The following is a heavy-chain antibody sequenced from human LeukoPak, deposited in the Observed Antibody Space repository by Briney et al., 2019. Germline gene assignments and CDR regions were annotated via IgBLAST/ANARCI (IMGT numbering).Heavy chain of an antibody. CDR3: ARFPLTIFGVVYAFDI. D-gene: IGHD3-3*01. CDR1: GGSISSYY. Sequence: SETLSLTCTVSGGSISSYYWSWMRQPPGKGLEWIGYIYYSGSTNYNPSLESRVTISVDTSKNQFSLKLSSVTAADTALYYCARFPLTIFGVVYAFDIWGQGTMVTVSS. CDR2: IYYSGST. V-gene: IGHV4-59*01. J-gene: IGHJ3*02.